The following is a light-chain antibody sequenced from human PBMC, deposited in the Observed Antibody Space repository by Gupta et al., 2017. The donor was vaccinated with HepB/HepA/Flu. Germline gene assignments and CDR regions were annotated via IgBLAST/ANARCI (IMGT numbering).Light chain of an antibody. V-gene: IGKV4-1*01. Sequence: EIGLTQYPVSMAVSMGEAVSINCKSNKTVLSTSNNKNHLARYQQRPGQPPNLLIHWASTRESGVPDRFSGSGSGTDFTLTISRLQAEDVAVYYCNQYYDTPTYGQGTRVEIK. CDR2: WAS. CDR1: KTVLSTSNNKNH. CDR3: NQYYDTPT. J-gene: IGKJ1*01.